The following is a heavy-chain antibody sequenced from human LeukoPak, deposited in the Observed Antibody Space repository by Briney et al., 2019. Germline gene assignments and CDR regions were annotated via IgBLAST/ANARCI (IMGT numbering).Heavy chain of an antibody. Sequence: SETLSLTCTVSGGSISSSSYYWGWLRQPPGKGLEWIGSISYSGTTYYNPSLKSRLTISVDTSKNHFSLKLSSVTAADTAVYYCARGLSSGSYWGQGTLVTVSS. J-gene: IGHJ4*02. D-gene: IGHD1-26*01. CDR2: ISYSGTT. CDR1: GGSISSSSYY. V-gene: IGHV4-39*02. CDR3: ARGLSSGSY.